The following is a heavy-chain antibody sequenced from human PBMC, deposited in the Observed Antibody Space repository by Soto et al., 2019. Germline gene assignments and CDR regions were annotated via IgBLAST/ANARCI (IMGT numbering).Heavy chain of an antibody. J-gene: IGHJ5*02. CDR1: GFTFSSYW. CDR2: IKQDGSEK. D-gene: IGHD4-17*01. Sequence: GGSLRLSCGASGFTFSSYWMSWVRQAPGKGLEWVANIKQDGSEKYYVDTVKGRLTISRDNSKNSLYLQMNSLRAEDTAVYYCARDLMVTTFWFDPWGQGTLVTVSS. V-gene: IGHV3-7*01. CDR3: ARDLMVTTFWFDP.